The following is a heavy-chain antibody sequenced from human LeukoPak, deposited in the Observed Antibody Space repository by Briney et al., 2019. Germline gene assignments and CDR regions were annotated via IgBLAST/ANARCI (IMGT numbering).Heavy chain of an antibody. V-gene: IGHV3-23*01. CDR2: ISSSGGST. CDR3: AKLSSAASTADY. D-gene: IGHD2-15*01. Sequence: GGSLRLSCAAAGFTFSSYAMSWVRQAPGKGLEWVSTISSSGGSTYYADSVKGRFTISRDNSRNTLYLQMNSLRAEDTAVYYCAKLSSAASTADYWGQGTLVTVSS. J-gene: IGHJ4*02. CDR1: GFTFSSYA.